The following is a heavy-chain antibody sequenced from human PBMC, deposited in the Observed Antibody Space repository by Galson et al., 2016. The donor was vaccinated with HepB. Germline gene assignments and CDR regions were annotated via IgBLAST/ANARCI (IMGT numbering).Heavy chain of an antibody. V-gene: IGHV4-31*03. Sequence: TLSLTCTVSGGSTSSGNYDLNWIRQHPGKGLEWIGYIYTSGSTYYNPSLKSRVTISVDTSKNQFSLKLNSVTAADTAVCYCARGGAVWGQGTTVTVSS. CDR2: IYTSGST. J-gene: IGHJ6*02. CDR1: GGSTSSGNYD. CDR3: ARGGAV.